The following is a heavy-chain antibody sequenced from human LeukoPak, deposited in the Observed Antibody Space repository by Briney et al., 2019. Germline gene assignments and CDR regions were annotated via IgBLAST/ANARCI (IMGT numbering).Heavy chain of an antibody. D-gene: IGHD3-9*01. V-gene: IGHV3-30*18. CDR1: GFTFSSYT. CDR2: ISYDGNTK. J-gene: IGHJ4*02. Sequence: GGSLRLSCAASGFTFSSYTMHWVRRPPGKGLEWVAVISYDGNTKYYADSVKGRFTISRDNSKNTLSLQMNSLRVEDTAVYYCAKQNTITRGPIDYWGQGTLVTVSS. CDR3: AKQNTITRGPIDY.